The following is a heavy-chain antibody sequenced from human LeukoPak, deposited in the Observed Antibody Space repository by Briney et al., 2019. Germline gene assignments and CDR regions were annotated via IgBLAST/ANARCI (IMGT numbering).Heavy chain of an antibody. Sequence: SETLSLTCTVSGGSISSYYWSWIRQPPGKGLEWIGYIYYSGSTNYNPSLKSRVTISVDTSKNQFSLKLSSVTAADTAVYYCARSPTVYSSGWYRKGCYFDYWGQGTLVTVSS. CDR3: ARSPTVYSSGWYRKGCYFDY. V-gene: IGHV4-59*12. J-gene: IGHJ4*02. D-gene: IGHD6-19*01. CDR1: GGSISSYY. CDR2: IYYSGST.